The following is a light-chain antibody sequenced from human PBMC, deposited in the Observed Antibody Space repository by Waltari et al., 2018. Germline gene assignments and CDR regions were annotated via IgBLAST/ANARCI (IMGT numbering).Light chain of an antibody. CDR2: KVS. Sequence: DIQMTQSPSTLSASVGDRVTITCRASQSISNWLAWYQQTPGKAPKLLIYKVSTLESWVPARFSGSGSGTKFTLTVSGLQPDDFATYYCQQYNTYPFTFGPGTKVDI. CDR3: QQYNTYPFT. J-gene: IGKJ3*01. V-gene: IGKV1-5*03. CDR1: QSISNW.